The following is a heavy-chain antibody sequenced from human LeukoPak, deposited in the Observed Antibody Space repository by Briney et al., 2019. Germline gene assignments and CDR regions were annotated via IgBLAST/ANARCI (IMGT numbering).Heavy chain of an antibody. D-gene: IGHD2-2*01. J-gene: IGHJ4*02. CDR1: GYTFTGYY. V-gene: IGHV1-2*02. CDR3: ATERGGIVVVPAATHYFDY. CDR2: INPNSGGT. Sequence: GASVKVSCKASGYTFTGYYMHWVRQAPGQGFEWMGWINPNSGGTNYAQKFQGRVTMTRDTSISTAYMELSRLRSDDTAVYYCATERGGIVVVPAATHYFDYWGQGTLVTVSS.